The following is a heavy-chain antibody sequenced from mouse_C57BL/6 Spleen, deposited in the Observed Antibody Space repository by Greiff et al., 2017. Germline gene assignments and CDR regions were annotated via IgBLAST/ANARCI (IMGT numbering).Heavy chain of an antibody. CDR1: GYTFTSYW. CDR2: IYPGGGDT. V-gene: IGHV1-80*01. Sequence: VQLQQSGAELVKPGASVKISCKASGYTFTSYWMNWVKQRPGQGLEWIGQIYPGGGDTNYKGKFKGKATLTADTSSSTAYMQLSSLTSEDSAVYYDARGESNAGYYYAVDYWGQGTTVTVSS. D-gene: IGHD2-13*01. CDR3: ARGESNAGYYYAVDY. J-gene: IGHJ4*01.